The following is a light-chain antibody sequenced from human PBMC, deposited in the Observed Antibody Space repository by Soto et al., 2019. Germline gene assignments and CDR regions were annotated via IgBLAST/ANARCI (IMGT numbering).Light chain of an antibody. CDR1: QSVSSSN. V-gene: IGKV3-20*01. J-gene: IGKJ2*01. CDR3: QHYGNSPPYT. CDR2: GAY. Sequence: EIVLTQSPGTLSLSPGERTTLSCRASQSVSSSNLLWYQQKRGQAPRLLIYGAYKRATGIPDRFSGSGSGTHFTLTISRLEPEDFALYYCQHYGNSPPYTFGQGTKVEIK.